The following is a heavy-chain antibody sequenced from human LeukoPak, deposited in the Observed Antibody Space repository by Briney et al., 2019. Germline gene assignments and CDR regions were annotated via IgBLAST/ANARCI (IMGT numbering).Heavy chain of an antibody. D-gene: IGHD6-13*01. CDR1: GGSISSYY. Sequence: SETLSLTCTVSGGSISSYYWSWIRQPPGKGLEWIGYIYYSGSTNYNPSLKSRVTISVDTSKNQFSLKLSFVTAADTAVYYCARHNFIAPQIDYWGQGTLVTVSS. J-gene: IGHJ4*02. CDR2: IYYSGST. V-gene: IGHV4-59*08. CDR3: ARHNFIAPQIDY.